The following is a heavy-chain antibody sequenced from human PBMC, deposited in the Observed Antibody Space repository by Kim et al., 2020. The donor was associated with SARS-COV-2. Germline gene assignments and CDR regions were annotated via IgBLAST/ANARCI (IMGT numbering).Heavy chain of an antibody. CDR1: GGSISSGGYS. J-gene: IGHJ6*02. D-gene: IGHD3-22*01. V-gene: IGHV4-30-2*01. CDR3: ARVIKLSSGYYSRPNNYYYYGMDV. Sequence: SETLSLTCAVSGGSISSGGYSWSWIRQPPGKGLEWIGYIYHSGSTYYNPSLKSRVTISVDRSKNQFSLKLSSVTAADTAVYYCARVIKLSSGYYSRPNNYYYYGMDVWGQGTTVTVSS. CDR2: IYHSGST.